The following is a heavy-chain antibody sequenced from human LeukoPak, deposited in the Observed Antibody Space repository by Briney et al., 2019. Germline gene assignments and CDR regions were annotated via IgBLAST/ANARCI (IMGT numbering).Heavy chain of an antibody. V-gene: IGHV4-59*01. CDR2: IYYSGST. CDR1: GPSMSSYY. J-gene: IGHJ4*02. Sequence: PSETLSLTYTVSGPSMSSYYGGWVRQPPGKGLEWLGYIYYSGSTNYNPSLKSRFTISGDTPKNQFSLKLTALAAAHRPVYYCASGAYYDFWSGRYFDYWGQGTQVTVSS. CDR3: ASGAYYDFWSGRYFDY. D-gene: IGHD3-3*01.